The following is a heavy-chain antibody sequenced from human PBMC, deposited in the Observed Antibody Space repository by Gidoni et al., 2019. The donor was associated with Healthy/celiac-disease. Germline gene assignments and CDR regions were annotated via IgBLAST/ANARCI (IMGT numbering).Heavy chain of an antibody. V-gene: IGHV1-69*01. CDR2: IIPIVGTA. CDR3: ARSRETYYDFWSGYLFDY. J-gene: IGHJ4*02. D-gene: IGHD3-3*01. CDR1: GGTFSSYA. Sequence: QVQLVQSGAEVKKPGSSVKVSCKASGGTFSSYAISWVRQAPGQGLEWMGGIIPIVGTANYAQKFQGRVTITADESTSTAYMELSSLRSEDTAVYYCARSRETYYDFWSGYLFDYWGQGTLVTVSS.